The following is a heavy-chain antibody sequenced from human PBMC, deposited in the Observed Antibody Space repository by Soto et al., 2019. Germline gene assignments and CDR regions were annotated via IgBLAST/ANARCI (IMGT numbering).Heavy chain of an antibody. J-gene: IGHJ6*02. CDR2: ISSDGSNK. V-gene: IGHV3-30-3*01. Sequence: GGSLRLSCAASGFTFSSYAMHWVRQAPGKGLEWVAVISSDGSNKYYADSVKGRFTISRDNSKNTLYLQMNSLRAEDTAVYYCARGGYDFWSGVSYYYYGMDVWGQGTTVTVSS. D-gene: IGHD3-3*01. CDR3: ARGGYDFWSGVSYYYYGMDV. CDR1: GFTFSSYA.